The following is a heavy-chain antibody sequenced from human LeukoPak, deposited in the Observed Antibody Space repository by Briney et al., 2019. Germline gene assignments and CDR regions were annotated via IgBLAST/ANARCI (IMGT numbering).Heavy chain of an antibody. D-gene: IGHD6-13*01. J-gene: IGHJ4*02. Sequence: SVKVSCKASGGTFSSYAISWVRQAPGQGLEWMGGIIPIFGTANYAQKFQGRVTITADESTSTAYMELSSLRSEDMAVYYCARDTEREGSSPKYYFDYWGQGTLVTVSS. CDR3: ARDTEREGSSPKYYFDY. V-gene: IGHV1-69*13. CDR2: IIPIFGTA. CDR1: GGTFSSYA.